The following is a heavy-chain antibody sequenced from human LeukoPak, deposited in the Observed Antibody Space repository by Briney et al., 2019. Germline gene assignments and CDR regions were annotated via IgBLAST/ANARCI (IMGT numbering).Heavy chain of an antibody. CDR1: GGSISSSSYY. J-gene: IGHJ4*02. V-gene: IGHV4-39*01. CDR2: IYYSGST. D-gene: IGHD6-6*01. Sequence: SETLSLTCTVSGGSISSSSYYWGWIRQPPGKGLEWIGSIYYSGSTYYNPSLKSRVTISVDTPKNQFSLKLSSVTAADTAVYYCARLGKSIAARPFDYWGQGTLVTVSS. CDR3: ARLGKSIAARPFDY.